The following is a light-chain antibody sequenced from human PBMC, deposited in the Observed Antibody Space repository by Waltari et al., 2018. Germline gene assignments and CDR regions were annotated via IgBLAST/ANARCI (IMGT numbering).Light chain of an antibody. CDR2: RSN. CDR3: AAWDDNLSGGV. Sequence: QSVLTQPPSASGNPGQRLTISCSGSSSNLGSNYVYWYQQLPGTAPKLLIYRSNQRPSGVPDRFSGSKSGTSASLAISGLRSEDEADYYCAAWDDNLSGGVFGGGTKLTVL. J-gene: IGLJ3*02. V-gene: IGLV1-47*01. CDR1: SSNLGSNY.